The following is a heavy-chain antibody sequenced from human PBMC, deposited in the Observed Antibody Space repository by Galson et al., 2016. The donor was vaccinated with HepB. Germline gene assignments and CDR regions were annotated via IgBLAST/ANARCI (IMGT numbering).Heavy chain of an antibody. Sequence: SVKVSCKASGYTFTSYYMYWVRQASGRGLEWMGIINPSGGSTSYPQKFQGRVTMTRDTSTSTVYMELSSLRSEDTAVYYCARAGLPPYYYYGMDVWGKGTTVTVSS. CDR1: GYTFTSYY. CDR2: INPSGGST. V-gene: IGHV1-46*01. D-gene: IGHD4-11*01. J-gene: IGHJ6*04. CDR3: ARAGLPPYYYYGMDV.